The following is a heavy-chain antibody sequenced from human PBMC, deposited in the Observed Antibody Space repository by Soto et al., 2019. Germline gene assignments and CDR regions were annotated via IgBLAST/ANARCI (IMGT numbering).Heavy chain of an antibody. J-gene: IGHJ6*02. V-gene: IGHV4-59*01. Sequence: SETLSLTCTVSGGSISSYYWSWIRQPPGKGLEWIGYIYYSGSTNYNPSLKSRVTISVDTSKNQFSLKLSSVTAADTAVYYCAREKVGRYVYYGMDVWGQGATVTVSS. CDR2: IYYSGST. D-gene: IGHD1-26*01. CDR1: GGSISSYY. CDR3: AREKVGRYVYYGMDV.